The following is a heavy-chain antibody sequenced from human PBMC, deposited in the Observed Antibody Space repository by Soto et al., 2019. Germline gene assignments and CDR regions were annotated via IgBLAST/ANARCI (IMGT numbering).Heavy chain of an antibody. CDR3: ARDKKSNIVATTWDY. V-gene: IGHV1-18*04. J-gene: IGHJ4*02. CDR2: ISAYNGNT. Sequence: QVQLVQSGAEVKKPGASVKVSCKASGYTFTSYGISWVRQAPGQGLEWMGWISAYNGNTNYAQKLQGRVTMTTDTATSTAHMELRSLRSDDTAVYYCARDKKSNIVATTWDYWGQGTLVTVSS. CDR1: GYTFTSYG. D-gene: IGHD5-12*01.